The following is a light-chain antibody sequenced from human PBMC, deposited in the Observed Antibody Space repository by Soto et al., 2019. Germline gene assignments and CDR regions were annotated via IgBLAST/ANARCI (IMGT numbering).Light chain of an antibody. J-gene: IGKJ1*01. Sequence: EIILTQSPDTLSLSPGERATLSCRASQTVSSYYLAWCQQRPGQAPRLLIYDASNRATGVPARFSGSRSGTDFTLTISDLEPADFGLYYCQQRLNWPPGFGQGTKVDI. CDR1: QTVSSY. CDR2: DAS. CDR3: QQRLNWPPG. V-gene: IGKV3-11*01.